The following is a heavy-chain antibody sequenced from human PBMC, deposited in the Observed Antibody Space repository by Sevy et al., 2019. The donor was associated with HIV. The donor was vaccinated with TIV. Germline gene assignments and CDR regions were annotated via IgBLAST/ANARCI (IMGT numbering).Heavy chain of an antibody. CDR1: GGSISSSNW. CDR2: IYHSGSA. J-gene: IGHJ4*02. Sequence: SETLSLTCAVSGGSISSSNWWSWVRQPPGKGLEWIGEIYHSGSANYNPSLKSRVTISVDKSKNKFSLKLSSVTAADTAVYYCGGHGSGWYEDYWGQGTLVTVSS. CDR3: GGHGSGWYEDY. V-gene: IGHV4-4*02. D-gene: IGHD6-19*01.